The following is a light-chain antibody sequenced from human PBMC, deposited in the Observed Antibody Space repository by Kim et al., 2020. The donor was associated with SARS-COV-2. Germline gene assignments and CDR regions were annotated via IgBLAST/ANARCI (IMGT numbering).Light chain of an antibody. J-gene: IGKJ4*01. Sequence: LSPGERAALSCRASQSVSSYLAWYQQKPGQAPRLLIYDASKRATGIPARFSGSWSGTDFTLTISSLEPEDFAVYYCQRRSIWPLTFGGGTKVDIK. CDR2: DAS. V-gene: IGKV3-11*01. CDR3: QRRSIWPLT. CDR1: QSVSSY.